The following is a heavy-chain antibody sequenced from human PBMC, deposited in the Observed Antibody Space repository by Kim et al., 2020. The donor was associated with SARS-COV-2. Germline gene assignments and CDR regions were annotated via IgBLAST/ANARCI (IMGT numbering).Heavy chain of an antibody. CDR2: INSDGSSI. V-gene: IGHV3-74*01. Sequence: GGSLRLSCAASGITFSSYWMYWVRQGPGKGLVWVSRINSDGSSISYADSVKGRFTISRDNARNTLYLQMNSLRAEDTAVYYCARDRGYSSPLDYWGQGTL. D-gene: IGHD6-13*01. J-gene: IGHJ4*02. CDR1: GITFSSYW. CDR3: ARDRGYSSPLDY.